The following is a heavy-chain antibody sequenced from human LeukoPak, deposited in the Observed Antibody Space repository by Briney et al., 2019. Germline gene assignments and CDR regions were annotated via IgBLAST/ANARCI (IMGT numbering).Heavy chain of an antibody. J-gene: IGHJ4*02. D-gene: IGHD2-2*01. Sequence: GGSLRLSCAASGFTFSSYAMSWVRQAPGKGLEWVSAISGSGGSTYYADSVKGRFTISRDNPKNTLYLQMNSLRAEDTAVYYCAKDGQAHIVVVPAAAFDYWGQGTLVTVSS. CDR3: AKDGQAHIVVVPAAAFDY. CDR1: GFTFSSYA. V-gene: IGHV3-23*01. CDR2: ISGSGGST.